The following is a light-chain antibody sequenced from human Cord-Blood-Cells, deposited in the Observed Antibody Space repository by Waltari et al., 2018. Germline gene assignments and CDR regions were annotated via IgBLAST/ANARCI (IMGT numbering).Light chain of an antibody. J-gene: IGLJ3*02. Sequence: QSALTQPASVPGSPGQSITISCTGTSSDVGGYNYVSWYQQHPGKAPKLMIYDVSNRPSGVSNRFSGSKSGNTASQTISGLQAEDEADYYCSSYTSSSTWVFGGGTKLTVL. CDR2: DVS. CDR3: SSYTSSSTWV. CDR1: SSDVGGYNY. V-gene: IGLV2-14*01.